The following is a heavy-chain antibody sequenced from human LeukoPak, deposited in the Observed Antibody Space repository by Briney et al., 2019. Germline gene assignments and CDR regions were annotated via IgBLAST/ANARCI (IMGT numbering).Heavy chain of an antibody. CDR1: GFTFSSYE. D-gene: IGHD7-27*01. CDR3: ARDLNWETY. Sequence: PGGSLRLSCTASGFTFSSYEMTWVRQAPGQGLEWVANIKTDGGQIYYVDSVKGRFTISRDNAKNSLYLQMNSLRAEDTAVYYCARDLNWETYWGQGTLVSV. V-gene: IGHV3-7*01. J-gene: IGHJ4*02. CDR2: IKTDGGQI.